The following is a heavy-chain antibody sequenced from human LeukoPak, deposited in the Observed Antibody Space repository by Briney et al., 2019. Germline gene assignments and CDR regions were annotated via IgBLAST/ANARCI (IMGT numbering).Heavy chain of an antibody. CDR3: AKGFGSNCYVSSDY. D-gene: IGHD2-15*01. CDR2: ISGSAADT. CDR1: GFTFSSYA. V-gene: IGHV3-23*01. Sequence: GGSLRLSCAASGFTFSSYAMSWVRQAPGKGLEWVSGISGSAADTFYAGSVKGRFTISRDNSQNTLYLQMNSLRAEDTAVYYCAKGFGSNCYVSSDYWGQGTLVTVSS. J-gene: IGHJ4*01.